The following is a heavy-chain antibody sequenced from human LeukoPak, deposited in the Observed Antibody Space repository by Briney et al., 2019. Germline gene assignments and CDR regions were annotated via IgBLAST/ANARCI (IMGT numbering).Heavy chain of an antibody. D-gene: IGHD5-18*01. CDR3: ARGPRGYSYGFRGNWFDP. V-gene: IGHV4-34*01. Sequence: SGTLSLTCAVYGGSFSGYYWSWIRQPPGKGLEWIGEINHSGSTNYNPSLKSRVTISVDTSKNQFSLKLSSVTAADTAVYYCARGPRGYSYGFRGNWFDPWGQGTLVTVSS. CDR2: INHSGST. J-gene: IGHJ5*02. CDR1: GGSFSGYY.